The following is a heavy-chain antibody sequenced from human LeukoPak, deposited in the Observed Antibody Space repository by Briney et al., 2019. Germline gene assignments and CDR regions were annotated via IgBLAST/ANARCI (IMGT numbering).Heavy chain of an antibody. J-gene: IGHJ5*02. V-gene: IGHV1-2*02. CDR1: GYTFTGYY. CDR3: ARASAGIAGAWFDP. CDR2: INPNSDGT. D-gene: IGHD6-13*01. Sequence: ASVKVSCKAFGYTFTGYYLHWVRQAPGQGLEWMGWINPNSDGTNCAQKFQGRVTMTRDTSITTAYMELSRLTSDDTAIYYCARASAGIAGAWFDPWGQGTLVTVSS.